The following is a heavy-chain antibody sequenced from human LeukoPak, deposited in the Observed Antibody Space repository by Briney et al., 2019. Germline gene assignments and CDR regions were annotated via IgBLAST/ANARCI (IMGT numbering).Heavy chain of an antibody. V-gene: IGHV4-4*02. CDR1: GGSITSTNW. D-gene: IGHD4-17*01. J-gene: IGHJ4*02. Sequence: PSGTLSLTCGVSGGSITSTNWWSWARQPPGKGLEWIGEIYHTGTTNYASSLKSRITMSVDKSKNQFYLKVSSVTAADTAVYYCATYFYGDYAPYYFDIWGRGTPVSVSS. CDR3: ATYFYGDYAPYYFDI. CDR2: IYHTGTT.